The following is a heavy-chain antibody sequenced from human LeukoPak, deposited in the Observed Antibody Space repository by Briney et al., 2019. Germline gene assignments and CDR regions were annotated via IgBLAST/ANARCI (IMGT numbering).Heavy chain of an antibody. J-gene: IGHJ4*02. CDR3: ARDYREYSYGLWDY. Sequence: PSETLSLTCTVSGDSTSSYYWSWIRQPPGKGLEWIGYIYNSGSTNYNPSLKSRVTISVDTSKNQFSLKLSSVTAADTAVYYCARDYREYSYGLWDYWGQGTLVTVSS. CDR1: GDSTSSYY. CDR2: IYNSGST. V-gene: IGHV4-59*01. D-gene: IGHD5-18*01.